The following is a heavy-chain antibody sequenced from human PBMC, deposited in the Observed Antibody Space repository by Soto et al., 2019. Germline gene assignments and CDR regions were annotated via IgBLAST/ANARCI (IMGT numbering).Heavy chain of an antibody. CDR1: GYSFTSYW. CDR3: ARQYPYEFWSGYFLGTTYYYYGMDV. Sequence: EVQLVQSGADVKKPGESLKISCKGSGYSFTSYWIGWVRQVPGKGLEWMGLIYPGDSDTRYSPYFQGQVTISPDKSISTAYLQWSSLEASDTAMCYCARQYPYEFWSGYFLGTTYYYYGMDVWGQGTTVTVSS. D-gene: IGHD3-3*01. J-gene: IGHJ6*02. V-gene: IGHV5-51*01. CDR2: IYPGDSDT.